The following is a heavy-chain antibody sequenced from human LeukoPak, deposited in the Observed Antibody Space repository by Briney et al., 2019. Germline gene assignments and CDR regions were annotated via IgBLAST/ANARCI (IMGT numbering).Heavy chain of an antibody. Sequence: GGSLRLSCAASGFTFDDYAMYWVRQAPGKGLEWVAFLRYDGTNKYYADSVKGRFTISRDTSKNTLYLQMNSLRADDTAVYYCALGYSSSWYYFDYWGQGTLVTVSS. CDR3: ALGYSSSWYYFDY. J-gene: IGHJ4*02. CDR1: GFTFDDYA. D-gene: IGHD6-13*01. V-gene: IGHV3-30*02. CDR2: LRYDGTNK.